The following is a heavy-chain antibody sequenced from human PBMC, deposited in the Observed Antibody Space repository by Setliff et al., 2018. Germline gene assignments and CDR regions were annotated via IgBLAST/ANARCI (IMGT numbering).Heavy chain of an antibody. D-gene: IGHD2-15*01. CDR2: IYTSGST. V-gene: IGHV4-4*07. CDR3: ARGQRYCSGGSCYYYMDV. CDR1: GGSISSYY. J-gene: IGHJ6*03. Sequence: SETLSLTCTVSGGSISSYYWSWIRQPAGKGLEWIGRIYTSGSTNYNPSLKSRVTMSVDTPKNQFSLKLSSVTAADTAVYYCARGQRYCSGGSCYYYMDVWGKGTTVTVSS.